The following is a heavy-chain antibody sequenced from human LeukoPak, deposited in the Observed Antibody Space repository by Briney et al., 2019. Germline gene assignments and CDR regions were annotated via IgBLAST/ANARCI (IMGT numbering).Heavy chain of an antibody. J-gene: IGHJ6*03. Sequence: GGSLRLSCAASGFTFSSYAMNWVRQAPGKGLEWVSGISAGGGTTYYADSVKGRFSISRDNSKKTVYLQMNSLRAEDPAVYYCANGSSGRSQIYMDVWGKGTTVTVSS. CDR1: GFTFSSYA. CDR3: ANGSSGRSQIYMDV. D-gene: IGHD6-19*01. V-gene: IGHV3-23*01. CDR2: ISAGGGTT.